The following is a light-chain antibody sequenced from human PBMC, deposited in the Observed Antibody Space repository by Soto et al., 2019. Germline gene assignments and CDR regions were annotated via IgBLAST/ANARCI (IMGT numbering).Light chain of an antibody. CDR2: RGS. CDR3: MQSLQAPLT. Sequence: DIVMTQSPLSLPVTPGEPASISCRSSQSLLHTDGNNYLGWILQKPAQSPQLLTYRGSIRASGVPDRFSGSGSGTDFTLKISRVEAEDVGSYYCMQSLQAPLTFGQGTRLEIK. CDR1: QSLLHTDGNNY. J-gene: IGKJ5*01. V-gene: IGKV2-28*01.